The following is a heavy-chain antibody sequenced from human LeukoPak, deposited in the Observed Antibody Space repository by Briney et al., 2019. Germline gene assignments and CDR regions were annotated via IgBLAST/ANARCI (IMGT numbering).Heavy chain of an antibody. D-gene: IGHD3-10*01. Sequence: GGSLRLSYTASGFTYSTYWMTWIRQAPGKGLEWVANINQDGSEKYYVDSVKGRFAISRDNAKNSLYLPMNRLRAEDTAVYYCARGGSGRFGDLLIHCYNYVEDGWSQGTTVTVSS. CDR3: ARGGSGRFGDLLIHCYNYVEDG. CDR1: GFTYSTYW. J-gene: IGHJ6*02. CDR2: INQDGSEK. V-gene: IGHV3-7*05.